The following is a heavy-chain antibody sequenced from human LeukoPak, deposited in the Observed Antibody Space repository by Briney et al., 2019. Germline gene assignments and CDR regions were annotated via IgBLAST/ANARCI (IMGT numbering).Heavy chain of an antibody. CDR2: ISGNSGTT. V-gene: IGHV3-23*01. CDR3: ARRAGGYSHPYDY. CDR1: GFTFSSYG. Sequence: PGGTLRLSCAASGFTFSSYGMSWVRQAPGKGLEWVSGISGNSGTTYYADSVKGRFTISRDNSKNTLYLQMNSLRAEDTAVYYCARRAGGYSHPYDYWGQGTLVTVSS. D-gene: IGHD4-23*01. J-gene: IGHJ4*02.